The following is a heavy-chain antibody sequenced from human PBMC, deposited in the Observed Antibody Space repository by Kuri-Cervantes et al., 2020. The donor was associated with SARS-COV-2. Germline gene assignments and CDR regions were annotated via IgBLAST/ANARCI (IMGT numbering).Heavy chain of an antibody. Sequence: LSLTCAASGFTFSSYGMHWVRQAPGKGLEWVAVISYDGSNKYYADSVKGRFTISRDNSKNTLYLQMNSLRAEDTAVYYCAKSSGTADGGFDPWGQGTPVTVSS. CDR3: AKSSGTADGGFDP. J-gene: IGHJ5*02. CDR1: GFTFSSYG. D-gene: IGHD6-19*01. V-gene: IGHV3-30*18. CDR2: ISYDGSNK.